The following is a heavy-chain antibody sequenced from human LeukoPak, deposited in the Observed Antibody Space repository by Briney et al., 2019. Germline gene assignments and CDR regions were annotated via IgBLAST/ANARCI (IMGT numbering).Heavy chain of an antibody. D-gene: IGHD6-19*01. CDR3: ARGSRSIAVAGFDY. CDR1: GFSFSSYS. Sequence: GGSLRLSCAASGFSFSSYSMNWVRQAPGKGLEWVAAISTTSGNIYYADSVKGRFTISRDNAKNSLYLQMNSLRAEDTAVYYCARGSRSIAVAGFDYWGQGTLVTVSS. J-gene: IGHJ4*02. V-gene: IGHV3-21*01. CDR2: ISTTSGNI.